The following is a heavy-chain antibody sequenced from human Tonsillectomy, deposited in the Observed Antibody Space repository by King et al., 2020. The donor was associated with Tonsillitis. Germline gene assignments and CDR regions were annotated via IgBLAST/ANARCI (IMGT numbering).Heavy chain of an antibody. CDR3: ARSWYYYDSSGYEDYYYMDV. CDR2: IYTSGST. CDR1: GGSISSGSYY. Sequence: QLQESGPGLVKPSQTLSLTCTVSGGSISSGSYYWSWIQQPAGTGLEWIGRIYTSGSTNYNPSLKSRVTMSVDTSKNQFSLKLSSVTAADTAVYYCARSWYYYDSSGYEDYYYMDVWGKGTTVTVSS. V-gene: IGHV4-61*02. J-gene: IGHJ6*03. D-gene: IGHD3-22*01.